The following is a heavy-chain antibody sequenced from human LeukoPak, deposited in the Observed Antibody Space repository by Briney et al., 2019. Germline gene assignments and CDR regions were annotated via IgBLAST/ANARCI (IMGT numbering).Heavy chain of an antibody. D-gene: IGHD3-9*01. V-gene: IGHV4-39*01. CDR2: AYYSGIP. J-gene: IGHJ5*02. CDR3: ASHSAEYDILTGYHSYNSFDP. Sequence: SETLSLTCTVSGGSISSSSYYWGWIRQSPGKGLEWIGSAYYSGIPYYDPSLKSRVTISVDTSKNQFSLKLSSVTAADTAVYYCASHSAEYDILTGYHSYNSFDPWGQGILVTVSS. CDR1: GGSISSSSYY.